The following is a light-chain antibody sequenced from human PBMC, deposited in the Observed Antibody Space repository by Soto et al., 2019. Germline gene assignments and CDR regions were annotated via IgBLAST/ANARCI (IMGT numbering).Light chain of an antibody. CDR1: QSVRSN. Sequence: EILLSQSPATLSLSPGEGATISCRASQSVRSNLAWYQQKPGQAPRLLMYDASNRATGIPVRFSGSGSGTDFTLTISSLEPEDVAVYYCQQHSNWPLTFGGGTKVEIK. CDR2: DAS. J-gene: IGKJ4*01. CDR3: QQHSNWPLT. V-gene: IGKV3-11*01.